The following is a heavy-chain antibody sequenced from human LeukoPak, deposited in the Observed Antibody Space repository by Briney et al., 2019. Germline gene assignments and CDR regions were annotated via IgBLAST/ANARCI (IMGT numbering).Heavy chain of an antibody. J-gene: IGHJ4*02. CDR3: ARDFGLQLVQTVAFDY. D-gene: IGHD5-24*01. CDR2: ISSSSSYI. V-gene: IGHV3-21*01. CDR1: GFTFSSYS. Sequence: GGSLRLSCAASGFTFSSYSMNWVRQAPGKGLEWVSSISSSSSYIYYADAVKGRFTISRDNAKNSLYLQMNSLRAEDTAVYYCARDFGLQLVQTVAFDYWGQGTLVTVSS.